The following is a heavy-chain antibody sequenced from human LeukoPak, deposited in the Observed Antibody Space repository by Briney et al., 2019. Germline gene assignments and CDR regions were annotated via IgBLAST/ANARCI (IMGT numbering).Heavy chain of an antibody. D-gene: IGHD3-22*01. CDR2: IDPSGGNT. V-gene: IGHV1-46*01. CDR1: GYTFTSYY. Sequence: GASVKVSCKASGYTFTSYYMHWVRQAPGQGLEWMGIIDPSGGNTNYAQKFQGRVTMTRVTSTSTVYMELSSLRSEDTAVYYCARGGSAYHEYYFDSWGQGTLVTVSS. CDR3: ARGGSAYHEYYFDS. J-gene: IGHJ4*02.